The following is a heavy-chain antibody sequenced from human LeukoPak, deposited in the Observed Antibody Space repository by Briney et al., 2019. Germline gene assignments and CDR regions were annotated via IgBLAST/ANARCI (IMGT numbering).Heavy chain of an antibody. V-gene: IGHV4-39*07. CDR1: GGSISSSSYY. CDR3: ARRLNLLFSSNKYFDY. Sequence: SETLSLTCTVSGGSISSSSYYWGWIRQPPGKGLEWIGISYYSGSTYYNPSLKSRITISVDTSKNQFSLKLSSVTAADTAMYYCARRLNLLFSSNKYFDYWGQGTLVTVSS. CDR2: SYYSGST. J-gene: IGHJ4*02. D-gene: IGHD1-14*01.